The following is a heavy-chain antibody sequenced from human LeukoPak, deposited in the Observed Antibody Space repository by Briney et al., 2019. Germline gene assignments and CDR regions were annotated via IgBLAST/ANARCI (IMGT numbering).Heavy chain of an antibody. V-gene: IGHV3-21*01. D-gene: IGHD3-10*01. J-gene: IGHJ4*02. CDR2: ISSSSSYR. Sequence: GGSLRLSCAASGFTFSSYTMTWVRQAPGKGLEWVSSISSSSSYRYYADSVKGRFTISRDNAKNSLYLQMDSLRAEDTAVYYCARLGSYDSSDYWGQGTLVTVSS. CDR3: ARLGSYDSSDY. CDR1: GFTFSSYT.